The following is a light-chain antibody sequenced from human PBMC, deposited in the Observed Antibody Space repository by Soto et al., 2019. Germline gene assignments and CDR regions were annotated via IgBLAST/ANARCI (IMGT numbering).Light chain of an antibody. CDR1: SSDFGGYDY. CDR3: CSYAGYYTLV. V-gene: IGLV2-11*01. Sequence: QSALTQPRSVSGSPGQSVTISCTGSSSDFGGYDYVSWYQQHPGKAPKLIIYDVSKRPSGVPDRFSGSKSGNTASLTISGLQAEDEADYHCCSYAGYYTLVFGGGTKL. CDR2: DVS. J-gene: IGLJ2*01.